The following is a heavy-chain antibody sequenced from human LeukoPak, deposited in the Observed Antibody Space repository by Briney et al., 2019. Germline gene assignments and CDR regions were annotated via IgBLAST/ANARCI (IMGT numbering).Heavy chain of an antibody. CDR3: ARSEVVVAATMDY. V-gene: IGHV1-69*05. CDR1: GGTFSSYA. D-gene: IGHD2-15*01. J-gene: IGHJ4*02. Sequence: ASVKVSCKASGGTFSSYALSWVRQAPGQGLEWMGGIIPIFGTANYAQKFQGRVTITTDESTSTAYMELSSLRSEDTAVYYCARSEVVVAATMDYWGQGTLVTVSS. CDR2: IIPIFGTA.